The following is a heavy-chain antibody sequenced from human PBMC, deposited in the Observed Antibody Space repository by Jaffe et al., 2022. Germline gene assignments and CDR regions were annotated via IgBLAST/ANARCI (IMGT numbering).Heavy chain of an antibody. Sequence: EVQLLESGGGLVQPGGSLRLSCAASGFTFSSYAMSWVRQAPGKGLEWVSAISGSGGSTYYADSVKGRFTISRDNSKNTLYLQMNSLRAEDTAVYYCALESLVLSSWGYYFDYWGQGTLVTVSS. CDR2: ISGSGGST. D-gene: IGHD6-13*01. CDR3: ALESLVLSSWGYYFDY. V-gene: IGHV3-23*01. J-gene: IGHJ4*02. CDR1: GFTFSSYA.